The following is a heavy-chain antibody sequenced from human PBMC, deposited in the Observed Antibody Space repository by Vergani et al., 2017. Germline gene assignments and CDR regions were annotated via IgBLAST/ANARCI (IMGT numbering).Heavy chain of an antibody. D-gene: IGHD5-18*01. V-gene: IGHV4-34*01. CDR3: ARGRVDTAMVEADAFDI. CDR1: GGSFSGYY. CDR2: INHSGST. J-gene: IGHJ3*02. Sequence: QVQLQQWGAGLLTPSETLSLTCAVYGGSFSGYYLSWIRQPPGKGLEWIGEINHSGSTNYNPSLKSRVTISVDTSKNQFSLKLSSVTAADTAVYYCARGRVDTAMVEADAFDIWGQGTMVTVSS.